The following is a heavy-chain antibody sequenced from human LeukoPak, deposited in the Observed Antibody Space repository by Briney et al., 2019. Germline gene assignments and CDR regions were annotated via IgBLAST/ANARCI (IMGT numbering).Heavy chain of an antibody. CDR1: GFTFSSYA. J-gene: IGHJ4*02. CDR3: AKSFAGAVAGSRGLDY. V-gene: IGHV3-23*01. D-gene: IGHD6-19*01. CDR2: ISGGGGA. Sequence: GGSLRLPCAASGFTFSSYAMSWVRQAPGKGLEWVSAISGGGGAYYADSVKGRITISRDNSKNTLYLQMNSLRAEDTAIYYCAKSFAGAVAGSRGLDYWGQGTLVTVSS.